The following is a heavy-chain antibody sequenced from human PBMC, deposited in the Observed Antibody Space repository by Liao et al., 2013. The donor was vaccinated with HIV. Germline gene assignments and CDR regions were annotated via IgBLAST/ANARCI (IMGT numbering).Heavy chain of an antibody. CDR2: IYYSGST. CDR3: ARDPVLRFLEWLDPHGDY. CDR1: GGSISSSSYY. Sequence: QVQLQESGPGLVKPSETLSLTCTVSGGSISSSSYYWGWIRQPPGKGLEWIGSIYYSGSTYYNPSLKSRVTISVDTSKNQFSLKLSSVTAADTAVYYCARDPVLRFLEWLDPHGDYWGQGTLVTVSS. D-gene: IGHD3-3*01. J-gene: IGHJ4*02. V-gene: IGHV4-39*07.